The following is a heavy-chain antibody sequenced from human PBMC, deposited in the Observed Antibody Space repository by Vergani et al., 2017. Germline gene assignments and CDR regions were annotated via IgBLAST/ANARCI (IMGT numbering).Heavy chain of an antibody. D-gene: IGHD3-22*01. J-gene: IGHJ1*01. V-gene: IGHV4-39*07. Sequence: QVQLQESGPGLVKPSQTLSLTCSVSGGSISSGSYYWSWIRQPPGKGLEWIGEINHSGSTNYNQSLKSRVTISVDTSKNQFSLKLSSVTAADTALYYCARGPRDYYDSSGYYYGTGKGYFQHWGQGTLVTVSS. CDR3: ARGPRDYYDSSGYYYGTGKGYFQH. CDR2: INHSGST. CDR1: GGSISSGSYY.